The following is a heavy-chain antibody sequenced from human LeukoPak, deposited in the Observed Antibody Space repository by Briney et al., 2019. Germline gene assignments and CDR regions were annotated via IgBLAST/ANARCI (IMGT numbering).Heavy chain of an antibody. CDR1: GGSISSYY. CDR3: ARAQFYYYGMDV. V-gene: IGHV4-59*01. Sequence: SETLSLTCTVSGGSISSYYWSWIRQPPGKGLEWIGYIYYSGSTNYNPSLKSRVTISVDSSKNQFSLKLSSVTAADTAVYYCARAQFYYYGMDVWGQGTTVTVSS. CDR2: IYYSGST. D-gene: IGHD5-24*01. J-gene: IGHJ6*02.